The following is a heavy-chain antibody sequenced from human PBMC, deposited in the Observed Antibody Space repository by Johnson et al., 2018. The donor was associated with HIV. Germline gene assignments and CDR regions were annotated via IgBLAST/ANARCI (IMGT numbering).Heavy chain of an antibody. D-gene: IGHD3-22*01. CDR1: GFTFSSYA. V-gene: IGHV3-30-3*01. CDR3: ARVIMTVVGGDAFDI. Sequence: QVQLVESGGGVVQPGGSLRLSCAASGFTFSSYAMHWVRQAPGKGLEWVAVISYDGSNKYYADSVKGRFTISRDKAKNSLYLQMKSLRAEDTALYHCARVIMTVVGGDAFDIWGQGTMVTVSS. J-gene: IGHJ3*02. CDR2: ISYDGSNK.